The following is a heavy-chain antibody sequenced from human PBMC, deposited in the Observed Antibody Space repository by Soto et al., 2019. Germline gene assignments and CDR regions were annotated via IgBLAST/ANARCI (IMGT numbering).Heavy chain of an antibody. D-gene: IGHD4-4*01. J-gene: IGHJ6*02. CDR1: GGSISSSSYY. V-gene: IGHV4-39*01. CDR2: IYYSGST. CDR3: ASQRGLHPLYGMDV. Sequence: KPSETLSLTCTVSGGSISSSSYYWGWIRQPPGKGLEWIGSIYYSGSTYYNPSLKSRVTISVDTSKNQFSLKLSSVTAADTAVYYCASQRGLHPLYGMDVWGQGTTVTVSS.